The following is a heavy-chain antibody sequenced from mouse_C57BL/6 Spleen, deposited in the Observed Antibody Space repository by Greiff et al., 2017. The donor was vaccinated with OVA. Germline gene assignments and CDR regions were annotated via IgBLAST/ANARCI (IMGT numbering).Heavy chain of an antibody. CDR2: ISDGGSYT. CDR3: ARRWDGNFDY. J-gene: IGHJ2*01. Sequence: EVQGVESGGGLVKPGGSLKLSCAASGFTFSSYAMSWVRQTPEKRLEWVATISDGGSYTYYPDNVKGRFTISRDNAKNNLYLQMSHLKSEDTAMYYCARRWDGNFDYWGQGTTLTVSS. V-gene: IGHV5-4*03. D-gene: IGHD4-1*01. CDR1: GFTFSSYA.